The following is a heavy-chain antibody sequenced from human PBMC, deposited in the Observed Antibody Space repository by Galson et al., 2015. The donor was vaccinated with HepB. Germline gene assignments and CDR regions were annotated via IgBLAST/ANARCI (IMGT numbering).Heavy chain of an antibody. CDR1: GFSFSSNY. CDR2: IYSGGGT. J-gene: IGHJ4*02. V-gene: IGHV3-53*01. D-gene: IGHD4-17*01. Sequence: SLRLSCAASGFSFSSNYMSWVRQAPGQGLEWVSVIYSGGGTYYAESVKGRFTISRDNSKNTLYLQMNSLRGEDTAVYYCTGHGPRGDVEYWGQGTMVTVSS. CDR3: TGHGPRGDVEY.